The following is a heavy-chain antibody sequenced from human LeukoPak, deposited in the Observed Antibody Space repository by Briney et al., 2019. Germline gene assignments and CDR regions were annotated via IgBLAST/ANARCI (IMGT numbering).Heavy chain of an antibody. D-gene: IGHD3-3*01. CDR3: AKDLTYYDFWSGYGGTNAFDI. Sequence: SETLSLTCTVSGGSISSGGYYWSWIRQPPGKGLEWIGYIYHSGSTYYNPSLKSRVTISVDRSKNQFSLKLSSVTAADTAVYYCAKDLTYYDFWSGYGGTNAFDIWGQGTVVTVSS. CDR2: IYHSGST. CDR1: GGSISSGGYY. V-gene: IGHV4-30-2*01. J-gene: IGHJ3*02.